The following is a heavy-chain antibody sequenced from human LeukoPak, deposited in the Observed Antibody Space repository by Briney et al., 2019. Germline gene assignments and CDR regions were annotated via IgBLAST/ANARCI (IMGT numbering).Heavy chain of an antibody. V-gene: IGHV4-59*01. CDR1: GGSISSYY. J-gene: IGHJ6*02. Sequence: SETLSLTCTVSGGSISSYYWSWIRQPPGKGLEWIGYIYYSGSTNYNPSLKSRVTISVDTSKNQFSLKLSSVTAGDRAGYYCARECPYGMDVWGQGTTVTVSS. CDR3: ARECPYGMDV. CDR2: IYYSGST.